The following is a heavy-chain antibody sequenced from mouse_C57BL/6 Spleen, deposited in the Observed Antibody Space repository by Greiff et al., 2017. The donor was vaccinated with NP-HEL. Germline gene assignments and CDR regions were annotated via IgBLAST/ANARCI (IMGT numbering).Heavy chain of an antibody. CDR1: GFNIKDYY. V-gene: IGHV14-2*01. J-gene: IGHJ4*01. D-gene: IGHD1-1*01. CDR2: IDPEDGET. CDR3: ARRGGSGHDYAMDY. Sequence: EVQLQQSGAELVKPGASVKLSCTASGFNIKDYYMHWVKQRTEQGLEWIGRIDPEDGETKNAPKFQGKATITADTSSNTAYLQHSSLTSEDTAVYYCARRGGSGHDYAMDYWGQGTSVTVSS.